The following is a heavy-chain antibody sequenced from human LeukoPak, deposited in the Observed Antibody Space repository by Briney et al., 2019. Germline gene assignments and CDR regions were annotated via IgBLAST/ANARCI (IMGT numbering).Heavy chain of an antibody. CDR1: GFTFSTNA. D-gene: IGHD3-16*01. J-gene: IGHJ4*02. CDR3: ARDLGGIDY. CDR2: ISGSGAST. V-gene: IGHV3-23*01. Sequence: GGSLRLSCLTSGFTFSTNAMSWVRQAPGKGLEWISGISGSGASTYYADSVTGRFTISRDNSRNTLYLQMNSLRVEDTAVYYCARDLGGIDYWGQGTLVTVSS.